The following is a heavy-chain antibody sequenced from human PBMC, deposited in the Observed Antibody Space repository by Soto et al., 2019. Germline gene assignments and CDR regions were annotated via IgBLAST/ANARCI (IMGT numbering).Heavy chain of an antibody. J-gene: IGHJ4*02. D-gene: IGHD3-22*01. Sequence: GESLKISCAASGFTFSNAWMSWVRQAPGKGLEWVGRIKSKTDGGTTDYAAPVKGRFTISRDDSKNTLYLQMNSLKTEDTAVYYCTTETPADSSGYYFDYWGQGTLVTVSS. CDR3: TTETPADSSGYYFDY. CDR2: IKSKTDGGTT. V-gene: IGHV3-15*01. CDR1: GFTFSNAW.